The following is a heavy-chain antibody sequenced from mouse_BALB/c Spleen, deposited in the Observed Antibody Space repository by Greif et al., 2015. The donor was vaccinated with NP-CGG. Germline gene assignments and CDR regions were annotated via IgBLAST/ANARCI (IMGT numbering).Heavy chain of an antibody. CDR2: IWAGGST. D-gene: IGHD2-4*01. CDR1: GFSLTSYG. Sequence: QVQLQQSGPGPVAPSQSLSITCTVSGFSLTSYGVHWVRQPPGKGLEWLGVIWAGGSTNYNSALMSRLSISKDNSKSQVFLKMNSLQTDDTAMYYCARDSLYDYDKVMDYWGQGTSVTVSS. CDR3: ARDSLYDYDKVMDY. J-gene: IGHJ4*01. V-gene: IGHV2-9*02.